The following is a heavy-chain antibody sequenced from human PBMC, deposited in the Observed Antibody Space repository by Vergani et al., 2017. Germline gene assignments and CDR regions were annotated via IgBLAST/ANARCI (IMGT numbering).Heavy chain of an antibody. V-gene: IGHV4-34*01. CDR2: IDHTGRP. CDR1: GGSFTSYH. J-gene: IGHJ6*03. CDR3: ARVNTETNGHLYYYYYMDV. Sequence: QVQLQQWGGGLLKPSETLSLTCVVTGGSFTSYHWTWIRQSPGEGLDWVGDIDHTGRPDYNPSLKSRLTMSVDKSRNQFSLSLNSVTATDTAIYFCARVNTETNGHLYYYYYMDVWGQGTAVTVS. D-gene: IGHD4-11*01.